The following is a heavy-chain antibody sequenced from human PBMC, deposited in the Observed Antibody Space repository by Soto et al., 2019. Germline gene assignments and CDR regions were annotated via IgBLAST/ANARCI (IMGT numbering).Heavy chain of an antibody. CDR1: GGSITYYY. J-gene: IGHJ6*02. V-gene: IGHV4-59*08. CDR2: ISDSGST. Sequence: SETLSLTCAVSGGSITYYYWTWIRQPPGKGLECIGYISDSGSTNYNSSLKSRVTISVDTSKNQFSLRLRSVTAADTAVYYCARLSTYYYYAVDVWGQGTTVTVSS. CDR3: ARLSTYYYYAVDV.